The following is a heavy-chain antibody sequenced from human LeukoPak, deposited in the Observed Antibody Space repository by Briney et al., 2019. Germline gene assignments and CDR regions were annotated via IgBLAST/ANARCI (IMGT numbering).Heavy chain of an antibody. CDR1: GYTFTSYD. V-gene: IGHV1-8*01. CDR2: MNPNSGNT. Sequence: ASVKVSCKASGYTFTSYDINWVRQPTGQGLEWMGWMNPNSGNTGYAQKFQGRVTMTRNTSISTAYMELSSLRSEDTAVYYCARGGQYQLLSSNWFDPWGQGTLVTVSS. CDR3: ARGGQYQLLSSNWFDP. J-gene: IGHJ5*02. D-gene: IGHD2-2*01.